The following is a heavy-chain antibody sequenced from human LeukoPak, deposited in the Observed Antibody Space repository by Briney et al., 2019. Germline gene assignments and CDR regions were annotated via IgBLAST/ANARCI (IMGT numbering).Heavy chain of an antibody. D-gene: IGHD3-10*01. CDR2: ISGSGGGT. V-gene: IGHV3-23*01. Sequence: PGGSLRLSCAASGFTFSSYAMTWVRQAPGKGLEWVSAISGSGGGTYYADSVKGRFTISRDNSKNTLYLQMNSLRAEDTAVYYCTNEETGVDYWGQGTLVTVSS. CDR1: GFTFSSYA. J-gene: IGHJ4*02. CDR3: TNEETGVDY.